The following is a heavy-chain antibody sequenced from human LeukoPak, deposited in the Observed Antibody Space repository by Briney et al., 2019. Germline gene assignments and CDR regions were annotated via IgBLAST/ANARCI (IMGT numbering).Heavy chain of an antibody. D-gene: IGHD2-15*01. J-gene: IGHJ6*02. Sequence: SETLSLTCAVYGGSFSGYYWSWIRQPPGKGLEWIGEINHSGSTNYNPSLKSRVTISVDTSKNQFSLRLSSVTAADTAVYYCARSGSSWYYYYGMDVWGQGTTVTVSS. CDR2: INHSGST. V-gene: IGHV4-34*01. CDR1: GGSFSGYY. CDR3: ARSGSSWYYYYGMDV.